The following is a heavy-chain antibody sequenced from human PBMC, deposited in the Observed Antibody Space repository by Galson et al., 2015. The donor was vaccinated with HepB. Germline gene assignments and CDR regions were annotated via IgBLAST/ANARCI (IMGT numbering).Heavy chain of an antibody. CDR3: ARENSGTYYGYFDY. D-gene: IGHD1-26*01. CDR1: GFTSSHYA. V-gene: IGHV3-30-3*01. J-gene: IGHJ4*02. Sequence: SLRLSCAASGFTSSHYAMHWVRQAPGKGLEWVATISYDGSNKYYADPVRGRFTISRDNSKNTVSLQMNSLSPEATAVYYCARENSGTYYGYFDYWGQGTLVTVSS. CDR2: ISYDGSNK.